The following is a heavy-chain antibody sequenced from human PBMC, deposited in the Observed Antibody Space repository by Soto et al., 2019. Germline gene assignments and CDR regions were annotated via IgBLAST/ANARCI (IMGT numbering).Heavy chain of an antibody. Sequence: QVQLQESGPGLVKPSETLSLTCTVSGGSISSYYWSWIRQPPGKGLEWIGYIYYSGSTNYNPSLKSRVTISVDTSKNQFALKLSSVTAADTAVYYCARGRAIYQTCRRYFDLWGRGTLVTVSS. CDR1: GGSISSYY. D-gene: IGHD3-3*01. V-gene: IGHV4-59*01. CDR2: IYYSGST. J-gene: IGHJ2*01. CDR3: ARGRAIYQTCRRYFDL.